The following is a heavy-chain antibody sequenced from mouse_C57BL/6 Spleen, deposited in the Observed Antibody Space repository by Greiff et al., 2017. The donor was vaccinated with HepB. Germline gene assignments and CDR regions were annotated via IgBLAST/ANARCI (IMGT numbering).Heavy chain of an antibody. D-gene: IGHD1-1*01. CDR3: DYYYGSSYVWYFDV. Sequence: EVQVVESGGGLVKPGGSLKLSCAASGFTFSSYAMSWVRQTPEKRLEWVATISDGGSYTYYPDNVKGRFTLSRDNAKNNLYLQMSHLKSEATAMYYGDYYYGSSYVWYFDVWGTGTTVTVSS. V-gene: IGHV5-4*01. J-gene: IGHJ1*03. CDR2: ISDGGSYT. CDR1: GFTFSSYA.